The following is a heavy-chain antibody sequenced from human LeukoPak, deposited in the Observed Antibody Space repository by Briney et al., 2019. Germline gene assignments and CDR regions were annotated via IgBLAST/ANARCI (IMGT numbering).Heavy chain of an antibody. V-gene: IGHV1-2*02. D-gene: IGHD5-12*01. Sequence: GASVKVSCKASGYTFTGYYMHWVRQAPGQGLEWMGWINPNSGGTNYAQKFQGRVTMTRDTSINTAYMELSRLRSDDTAVYYCARDLVDIVATADWFDPWGQGTLVTVSS. J-gene: IGHJ5*02. CDR3: ARDLVDIVATADWFDP. CDR1: GYTFTGYY. CDR2: INPNSGGT.